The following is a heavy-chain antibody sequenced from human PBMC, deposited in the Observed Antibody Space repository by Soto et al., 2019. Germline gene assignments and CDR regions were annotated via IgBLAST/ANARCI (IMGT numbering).Heavy chain of an antibody. V-gene: IGHV4-59*01. CDR2: IYYSGIT. CDR1: DGSITTYY. Sequence: SETLSLTCTVSDGSITTYYWSWIRQPPGKGLEWIGYIYYSGITTYNPSLKSRVTISVDMSKNQFSLKLSSVTAADTAVYYCARHTDDILTGNEALDIWGQGTVVTVSS. J-gene: IGHJ3*02. CDR3: ARHTDDILTGNEALDI. D-gene: IGHD3-9*01.